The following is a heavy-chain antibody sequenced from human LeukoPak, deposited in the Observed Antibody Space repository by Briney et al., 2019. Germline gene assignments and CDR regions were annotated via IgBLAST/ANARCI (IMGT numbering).Heavy chain of an antibody. J-gene: IGHJ6*03. V-gene: IGHV3-49*04. CDR2: IRSKAYGGTT. CDR3: TRVGRFYYYYYMDV. CDR1: GFTFGDYA. Sequence: GGSLRLSCTASGFTFGDYAMSWVRQAPGKGLEWVGFIRSKAYGGTTEYAASVKGRFTISRDDSKSIAYLQMNSLKTEDTAVYYRTRVGRFYYYYYMDVWGKGTTVTISS.